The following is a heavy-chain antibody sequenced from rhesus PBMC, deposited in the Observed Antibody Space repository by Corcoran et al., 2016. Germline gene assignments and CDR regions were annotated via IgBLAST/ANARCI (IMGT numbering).Heavy chain of an antibody. Sequence: QLQLQESGPGLVKPSETLSLTCAVSGGSISSNYWSWIRQPPGKGLEWIGYIYGSSGSTNYNPSLKNRVTISKDLSKNQFSLKLSSVTAADTAVYYCARGLSWNYRLDYWGQGVLVTVSS. CDR1: GGSISSNY. D-gene: IGHD1-1*01. V-gene: IGHV4-147*01. CDR2: IYGSSGST. CDR3: ARGLSWNYRLDY. J-gene: IGHJ4*01.